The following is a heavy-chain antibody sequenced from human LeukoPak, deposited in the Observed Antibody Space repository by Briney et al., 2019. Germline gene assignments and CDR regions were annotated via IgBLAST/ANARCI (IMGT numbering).Heavy chain of an antibody. J-gene: IGHJ4*02. Sequence: SQTLSLTCAISGDSVSSNSAAWNWIRQSPSRGLEWLGRTYYRSKWYNDYAVSVKSRITINPDTSKNQFSLQLNSVTPEDTAVYYCARDSTSIRWLVRVPFDYWGQGTLVTVSS. CDR3: ARDSTSIRWLVRVPFDY. D-gene: IGHD6-19*01. CDR2: TYYRSKWYN. V-gene: IGHV6-1*01. CDR1: GDSVSSNSAA.